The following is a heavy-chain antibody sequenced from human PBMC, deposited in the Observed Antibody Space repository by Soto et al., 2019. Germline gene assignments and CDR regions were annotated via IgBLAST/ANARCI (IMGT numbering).Heavy chain of an antibody. CDR3: ERITVDTYMSYWLDH. CDR2: IYYSGNT. Sequence: SKTLSLTCTVSGDSVTSGDYYWSWIRQPPGKGLEWIGYIYYSGNTNYSPSLKSRVAISLDTSNNQFSLKLSSVKAADTAVYFCERITVDTYMSYWLDHWGQGTMVTVS. D-gene: IGHD3-10*01. V-gene: IGHV4-61*08. CDR1: GDSVTSGDYY. J-gene: IGHJ5*01.